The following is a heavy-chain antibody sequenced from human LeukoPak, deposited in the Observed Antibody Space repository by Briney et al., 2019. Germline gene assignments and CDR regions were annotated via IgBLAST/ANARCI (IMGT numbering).Heavy chain of an antibody. CDR1: GGPISSYY. CDR2: IYYSGST. Sequence: SETLSLTCTVSGGPISSYYWSWIRQPPGKGLEWIGYIYYSGSTNYNPSLKSRVTISVDTSKNQFSLKLSSVTAADTAVYYCARDLGYGGLAFDIWGRGTMVTVSS. D-gene: IGHD4-23*01. CDR3: ARDLGYGGLAFDI. J-gene: IGHJ3*02. V-gene: IGHV4-59*01.